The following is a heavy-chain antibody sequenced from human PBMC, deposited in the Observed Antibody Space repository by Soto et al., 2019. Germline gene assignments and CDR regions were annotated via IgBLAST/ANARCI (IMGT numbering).Heavy chain of an antibody. CDR1: GGTFSSYA. J-gene: IGHJ6*02. V-gene: IGHV1-69*01. Sequence: QVQLVQSGAEVKKPGSSVKVSCKASGGTFSSYAISWVRQAPGQGLEWMGGIIPIFGTANYAQKFQGRVTSTADESTSTAYMELSSLRSEDTAVYYCARELSSSSSKYFYYGMDVWGQVTTVTVSS. CDR3: ARELSSSSSKYFYYGMDV. D-gene: IGHD6-6*01. CDR2: IIPIFGTA.